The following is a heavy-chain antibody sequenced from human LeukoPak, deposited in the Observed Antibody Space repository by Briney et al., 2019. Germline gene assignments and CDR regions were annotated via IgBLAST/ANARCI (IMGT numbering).Heavy chain of an antibody. CDR3: ARGDCSSASCFLVNWFDP. Sequence: GASVKVSFTASGYTFTVYYMHWVRQAPGQGLEWMGWINPNSGGTNYAQKFQGRVTMTRDTSISTAYMELSRLRSDDTAVYYCARGDCSSASCFLVNWFDPWGQGTLVTVSS. CDR1: GYTFTVYY. J-gene: IGHJ5*02. V-gene: IGHV1-2*02. CDR2: INPNSGGT. D-gene: IGHD2-2*01.